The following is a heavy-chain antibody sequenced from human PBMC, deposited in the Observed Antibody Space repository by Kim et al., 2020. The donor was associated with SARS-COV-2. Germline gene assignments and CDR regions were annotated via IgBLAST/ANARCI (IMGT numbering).Heavy chain of an antibody. CDR2: ISWNSGSI. J-gene: IGHJ6*02. D-gene: IGHD3-9*01. V-gene: IGHV3-9*01. CDR3: AKGYFDWLFSPMDV. CDR1: GFTFDDYA. Sequence: GGSLRLSCAASGFTFDDYAMHWVRQAPGKGLEWVSGISWNSGSIGYADSVKGRFTISRNNAKNSLYLQMNSLRAEDTALYYCAKGYFDWLFSPMDVWGQGTTVTVSS.